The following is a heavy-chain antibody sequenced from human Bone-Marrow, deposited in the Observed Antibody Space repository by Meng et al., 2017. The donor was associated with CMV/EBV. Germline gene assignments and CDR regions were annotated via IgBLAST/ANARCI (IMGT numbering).Heavy chain of an antibody. CDR3: ARESALYSSGRFDP. Sequence: SETLSLTCTVSGDSISTYYWSWIRQTPGKGLEWIGCIYHSGSTNYNPSLKTRVTISVDTSKNQFSLKLNSVTAADTAVYYCARESALYSSGRFDPWGQGTLVTVSS. D-gene: IGHD6-19*01. J-gene: IGHJ5*02. CDR1: GDSISTYY. CDR2: IYHSGST. V-gene: IGHV4-59*01.